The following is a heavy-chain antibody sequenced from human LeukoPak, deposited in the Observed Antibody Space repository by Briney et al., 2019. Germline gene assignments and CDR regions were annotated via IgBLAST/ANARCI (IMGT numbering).Heavy chain of an antibody. D-gene: IGHD1-26*01. Sequence: ASVKVSCKASGGTFSSYAISWVRQAPGQGLEWMGGIIPIFGTANYAQKFQGRVTITTDESTSTAYMELCSLRSEDTAVYYCARDAELLGFDYWGQGTLVTVSS. V-gene: IGHV1-69*05. CDR1: GGTFSSYA. CDR3: ARDAELLGFDY. CDR2: IIPIFGTA. J-gene: IGHJ4*02.